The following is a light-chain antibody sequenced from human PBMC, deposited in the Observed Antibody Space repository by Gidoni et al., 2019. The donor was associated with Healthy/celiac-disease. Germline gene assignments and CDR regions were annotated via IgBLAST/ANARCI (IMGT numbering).Light chain of an antibody. V-gene: IGLV2-18*02. CDR2: EVS. Sequence: QSALTQPPSVSGSPGQSVTISCTGTSSDVGSYNRVSWYQQPPCTAPKLMIYEVSNRPSGVPDRFSGSKSGNTASLTISGLQAEDEADYYCSSYTSSSTFVFGGGTKLPVL. CDR1: SSDVGSYNR. CDR3: SSYTSSSTFV. J-gene: IGLJ2*01.